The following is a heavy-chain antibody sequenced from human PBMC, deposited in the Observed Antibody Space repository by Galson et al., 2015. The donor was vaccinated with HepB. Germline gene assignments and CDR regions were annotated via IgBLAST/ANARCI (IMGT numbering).Heavy chain of an antibody. CDR3: AKDDDSHGDSFQNK. Sequence: SLRLSCAASGFTVNTYYMTWVRQTPGRGLEWVSVIYSGGSAYYADSVKGRFTISRDDSKNMVFLQMNGLRDDDTAVYYCAKDDDSHGDSFQNKWGLGILVTVSS. CDR1: GFTVNTYY. J-gene: IGHJ4*02. CDR2: IYSGGSA. V-gene: IGHV3-53*05. D-gene: IGHD3-22*01.